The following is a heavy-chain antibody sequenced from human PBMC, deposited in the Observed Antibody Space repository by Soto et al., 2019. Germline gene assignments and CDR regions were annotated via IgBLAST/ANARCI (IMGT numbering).Heavy chain of an antibody. CDR3: AKGSQMWTPDY. CDR1: GYTFTDYA. Sequence: QVQLVQSGAEVKKPGASVKVSCKASGYTFTDYAVHWVRQAPGQRLEWMGWIAAGNGRTRYSQNFQGRVTITRDTSATTAYLVVSGLRSEDTAVYYCAKGSQMWTPDYWGQGTLVTVSS. V-gene: IGHV1-3*01. CDR2: IAAGNGRT. J-gene: IGHJ4*02. D-gene: IGHD2-21*01.